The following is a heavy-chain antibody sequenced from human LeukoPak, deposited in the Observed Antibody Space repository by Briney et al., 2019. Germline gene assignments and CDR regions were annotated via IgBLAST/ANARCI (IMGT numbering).Heavy chain of an antibody. J-gene: IGHJ4*02. CDR2: IYYSGST. D-gene: IGHD3-9*01. CDR1: GGSISSGGYY. Sequence: SETLSLTCTVSGGSISSGGYYWSWIRQHPGKGLEWIGYIYYSGSTYYNPSLKSRVTISVDTSKNQFSLKLSSVTAADTAVYYCARVVGTLYDILTALNAGQFDYWGQGTLVTVSS. V-gene: IGHV4-31*03. CDR3: ARVVGTLYDILTALNAGQFDY.